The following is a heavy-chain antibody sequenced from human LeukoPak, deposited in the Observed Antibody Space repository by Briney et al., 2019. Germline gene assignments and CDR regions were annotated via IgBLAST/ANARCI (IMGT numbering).Heavy chain of an antibody. CDR1: GFALSIHW. V-gene: IGHV3-7*01. CDR2: INPDGSEK. J-gene: IGHJ6*02. D-gene: IGHD3-10*01. Sequence: GGSLRLSCAASGFALSIHWLTWVRQTPGKGLEWVAHINPDGSEKSYVDSARGRFTISRDNAKNSVYLQMNSLRVDDTAVYYCARGHFGLDVWGQGATVTVSS. CDR3: ARGHFGLDV.